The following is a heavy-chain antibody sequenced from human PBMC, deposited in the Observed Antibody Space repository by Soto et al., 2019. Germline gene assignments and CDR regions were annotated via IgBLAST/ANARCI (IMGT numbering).Heavy chain of an antibody. CDR2: IPSRGRP. CDR3: ARDTYSGYDFGL. Sequence: PSETLSLTCSVSGDYVAGGCYYWSWFRQPPGKGLEWIGYIPSRGRPFYNPSLTSRGTISADTSKNQLSLQLTSVTAADTAVYYCARDTYSGYDFGLWGQGTLVTVSS. CDR1: GDYVAGGCYY. V-gene: IGHV4-30-4*01. D-gene: IGHD5-12*01. J-gene: IGHJ5*02.